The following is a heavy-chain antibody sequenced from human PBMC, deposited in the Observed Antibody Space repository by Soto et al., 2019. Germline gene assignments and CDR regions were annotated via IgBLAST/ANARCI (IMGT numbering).Heavy chain of an antibody. D-gene: IGHD3-22*01. CDR3: AKGNGITMIVVVIIYFDY. Sequence: PGGSLRLSCAASGFTFSKFAMTWARQAPGKGLEWVSAIDSTGAGTYYVDSVKGRFTISRDNSKNTLYLQMNSLRAEDTAVYYCAKGNGITMIVVVIIYFDYWGQGTLVTVSS. J-gene: IGHJ4*02. V-gene: IGHV3-23*01. CDR2: IDSTGAGT. CDR1: GFTFSKFA.